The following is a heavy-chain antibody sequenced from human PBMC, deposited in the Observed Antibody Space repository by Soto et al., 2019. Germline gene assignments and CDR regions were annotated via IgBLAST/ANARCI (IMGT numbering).Heavy chain of an antibody. V-gene: IGHV5-51*01. CDR3: ARSSHWRGDPFDP. CDR1: GYSFTSYW. CDR2: IYPGDSDT. D-gene: IGHD7-27*01. Sequence: EVQLVQSGAEEKKPGESLKISCKGSGYSFTSYWIGWVRQMPGKGLEWMGIIYPGDSDTRYNPSFQGQVTISADKSISTAYLQWSSLKASDTAMYYGARSSHWRGDPFDPWGQGTLVTVSS. J-gene: IGHJ5*02.